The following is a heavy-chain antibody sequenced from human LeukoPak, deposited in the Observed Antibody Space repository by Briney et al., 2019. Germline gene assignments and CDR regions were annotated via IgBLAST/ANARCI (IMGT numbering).Heavy chain of an antibody. CDR3: ARDRGNNWNDVRWFDP. D-gene: IGHD1-1*01. J-gene: IGHJ5*02. CDR2: IYHSGST. Sequence: PSETLSLTCAVSGYSISSGYYWGWIRQPPGKGLEWTGSIYHSGSTYYNPSLKSRVTISVDTSKNQFSLKLSSVTAADTAVYYCARDRGNNWNDVRWFDPWGQGTLVTVSS. V-gene: IGHV4-38-2*02. CDR1: GYSISSGYY.